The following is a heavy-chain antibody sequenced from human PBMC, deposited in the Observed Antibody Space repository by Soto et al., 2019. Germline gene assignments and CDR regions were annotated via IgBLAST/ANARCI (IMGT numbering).Heavy chain of an antibody. CDR3: ARGLGSGNGYYYCMDV. V-gene: IGHV1-69*01. J-gene: IGHJ6*01. CDR1: GGTFSSYA. D-gene: IGHD3-10*01. Sequence: QVQLVQSGAEVKKPGSSVKVSCKASGGTFSSYAISWVRQAPGQGLEWMGGIIPIFGTANYAQKFQGRVTINADESTSTADMELSSLRSEDTAVYYCARGLGSGNGYYYCMDVWGQGTTVTVSS. CDR2: IIPIFGTA.